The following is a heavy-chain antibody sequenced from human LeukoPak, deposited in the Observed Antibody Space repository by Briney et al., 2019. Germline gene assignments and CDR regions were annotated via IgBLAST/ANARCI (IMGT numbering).Heavy chain of an antibody. D-gene: IGHD5-24*01. J-gene: IGHJ4*02. CDR2: ISSSGSTI. V-gene: IGHV3-11*04. Sequence: PGGSLRLSCAASGFTFSDYYMSWIRQAPGKGLEWVSYISSSGSTIYYADSVKGRFTISRDNAKDSLYLQMNSLRAEDTAVYYCAPEEMATLYFDYWGQGTLVTVSS. CDR1: GFTFSDYY. CDR3: APEEMATLYFDY.